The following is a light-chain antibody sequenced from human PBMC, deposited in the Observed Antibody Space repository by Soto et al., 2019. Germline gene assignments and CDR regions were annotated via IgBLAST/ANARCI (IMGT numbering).Light chain of an antibody. CDR1: QSISSW. CDR2: KAS. CDR3: QQYNSYPLT. Sequence: DIQMTQSPSTLSASVGDRVTITCRASQSISSWLAWYQQKPGKAPKLLIYKASSLESGVPSRFSGSGSGTEFALSISSLQPDDFATYYCQQYNSYPLTFGGGTKVEIK. J-gene: IGKJ4*01. V-gene: IGKV1-5*03.